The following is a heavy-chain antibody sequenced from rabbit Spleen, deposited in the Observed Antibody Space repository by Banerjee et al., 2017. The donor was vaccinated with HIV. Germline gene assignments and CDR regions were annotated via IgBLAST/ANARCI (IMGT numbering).Heavy chain of an antibody. CDR2: IELGSSGFT. D-gene: IGHD1-1*01. CDR1: GVSFSGSSY. Sequence: QSLEESGGGLVKPEGSLTLTCIASGVSFSGSSYMCWVRQAPGKGLEWIACIELGSSGFTYFASWAKGRFTISKTSSTTVTLQMTSLTAADTATYFCARDTSSSFSTYGMDLWGQGTLVTVS. J-gene: IGHJ6*01. CDR3: ARDTSSSFSTYGMDL. V-gene: IGHV1S40*01.